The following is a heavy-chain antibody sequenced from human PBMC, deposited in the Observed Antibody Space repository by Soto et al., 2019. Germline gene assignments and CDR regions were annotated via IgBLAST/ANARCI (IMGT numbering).Heavy chain of an antibody. J-gene: IGHJ4*02. V-gene: IGHV3-15*07. CDR2: IKSRPDGETT. D-gene: IGHD3-3*01. CDR1: GFSFADNW. Sequence: GGSLRLSCAASGFSFADNWMHWVRQAPGKGLEWVGRIKSRPDGETTDYAAPVKGRFTISRDDSRDTLYLEMNSLKSEDTGMYYCVSYCDFGPGHYPHWGPGILVTVSS. CDR3: VSYCDFGPGHYPH.